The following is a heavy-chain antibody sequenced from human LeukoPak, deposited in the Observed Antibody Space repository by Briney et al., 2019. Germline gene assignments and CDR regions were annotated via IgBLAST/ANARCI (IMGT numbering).Heavy chain of an antibody. CDR2: ITSSGDST. D-gene: IGHD3-9*01. Sequence: PGGSLRLSCAASGFTFSSYAMSWVRQAPGKGLEWVSDITSSGDSTYYADSVKGRFTISRDNPKNTLYLQMNSLRAEDTAIYYCVKEYFGFAFDYWGQGTVVTVPS. V-gene: IGHV3-23*01. CDR1: GFTFSSYA. J-gene: IGHJ4*02. CDR3: VKEYFGFAFDY.